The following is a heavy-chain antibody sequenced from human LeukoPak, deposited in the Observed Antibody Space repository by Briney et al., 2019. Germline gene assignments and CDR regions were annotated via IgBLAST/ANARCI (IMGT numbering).Heavy chain of an antibody. CDR3: AKSRRGAVAGTGWVDY. V-gene: IGHV3-23*01. CDR1: GFIFSNYA. J-gene: IGHJ4*02. CDR2: ISDNGVYT. D-gene: IGHD6-19*01. Sequence: GGSLRLSCAASGFIFSNYAMNWVRQAPGKGLEWVSFISDNGVYTYYADSVKGRFTISRDNSKKTLYLQMNSLRVEDTAVYYCAKSRRGAVAGTGWVDYWGQGTLVTVSS.